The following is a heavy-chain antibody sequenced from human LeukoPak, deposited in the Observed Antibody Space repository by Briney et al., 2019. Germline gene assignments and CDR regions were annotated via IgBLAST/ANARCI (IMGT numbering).Heavy chain of an antibody. CDR2: INPNSGGT. CDR3: ARGARSVVVVPAASLDY. Sequence: ASVKVSCKASGYTFTNYGFSWLRQAPGQGLEWMGWINPNSGGTNYAQNFQGWVTMTRDTSISTAYMELSRLRSDDTAVYYCARGARSVVVVPAASLDYWGQGTLVTVSS. CDR1: GYTFTNYG. J-gene: IGHJ4*02. V-gene: IGHV1-2*04. D-gene: IGHD2-2*01.